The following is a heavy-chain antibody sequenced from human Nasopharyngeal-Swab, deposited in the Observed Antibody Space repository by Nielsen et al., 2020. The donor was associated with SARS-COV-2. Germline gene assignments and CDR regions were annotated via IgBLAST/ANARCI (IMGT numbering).Heavy chain of an antibody. V-gene: IGHV1-69*13. J-gene: IGHJ4*02. D-gene: IGHD2/OR15-2a*01. CDR2: IIPIFGTA. CDR1: GCTFSSYD. Sequence: SSVQVSCKDSGCTFSSYDISWVRQAPGQGLEWMGGIIPIFGTANYAQKFQGRVTITADESTSTAYMELSSLRSEDTVVYYCARVRSTGTNFLGFDYWGQGTLVTVSS. CDR3: ARVRSTGTNFLGFDY.